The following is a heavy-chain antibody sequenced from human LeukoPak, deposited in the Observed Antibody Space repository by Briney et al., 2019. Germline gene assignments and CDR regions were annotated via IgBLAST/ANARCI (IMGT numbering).Heavy chain of an antibody. CDR1: GFTFSSYA. CDR2: ISGSGGST. CDR3: AKALNVDIVATIQDY. Sequence: GGSLRLSCAASGFTFSSYAMSWVRQAPGKGLEWVSAISGSGGSTYYADSVKGRFTISRDNSKNTLYLQMNSLRAEDTAVYYCAKALNVDIVATIQDYWGQGTLVTVSS. D-gene: IGHD5-12*01. J-gene: IGHJ4*02. V-gene: IGHV3-23*01.